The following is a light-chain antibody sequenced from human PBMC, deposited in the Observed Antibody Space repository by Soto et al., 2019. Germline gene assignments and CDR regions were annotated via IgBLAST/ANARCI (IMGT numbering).Light chain of an antibody. Sequence: EIVMTQSPATLSVSPGETASLSCRASQSAGNFLAWYQQKPGQAPRLLIYYISTRATGIPARFSGSGSGTDFTLTISSLEPEDFAVYYCQQRSNWPGTFGGGTKVDIK. CDR3: QQRSNWPGT. CDR2: YIS. J-gene: IGKJ4*01. V-gene: IGKV3-11*01. CDR1: QSAGNF.